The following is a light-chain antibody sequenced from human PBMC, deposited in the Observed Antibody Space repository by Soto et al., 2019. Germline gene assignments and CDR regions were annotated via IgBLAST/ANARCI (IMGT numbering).Light chain of an antibody. V-gene: IGKV3-20*01. Sequence: EIVLTQSPGTLSLSPGERATLSCRASQSVSSSFFAWYQQKPGQAPRLLIYGASSRATGIPDRFSGSGSGTDLTLSISRLEPEDFALYYCQQYAYSHRTFGQGTKVEIK. CDR3: QQYAYSHRT. CDR1: QSVSSSF. CDR2: GAS. J-gene: IGKJ1*01.